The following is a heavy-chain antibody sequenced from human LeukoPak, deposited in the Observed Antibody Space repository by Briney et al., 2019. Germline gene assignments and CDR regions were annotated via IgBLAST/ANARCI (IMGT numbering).Heavy chain of an antibody. V-gene: IGHV4-59*01. J-gene: IGHJ3*02. CDR3: AREGSSAWHDGFDI. CDR1: GGSIGSYY. Sequence: KPSETLSLTCTVSGGSIGSYYWSWLRQPPGKGLEWIGYIYYSGSTNYNPSLKSRVTISVDTSKNHFSLKLNSVTAADTALYYCAREGSSAWHDGFDIWGQGTMVTVSS. D-gene: IGHD6-19*01. CDR2: IYYSGST.